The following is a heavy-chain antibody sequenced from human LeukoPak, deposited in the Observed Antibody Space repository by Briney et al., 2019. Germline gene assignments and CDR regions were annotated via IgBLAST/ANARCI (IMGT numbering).Heavy chain of an antibody. CDR3: ARGTMVRGAQSPYFDY. V-gene: IGHV3-20*01. CDR2: INWNGGST. J-gene: IGHJ4*02. Sequence: SGGSLRLSCAASGFTFDDYGMSWVRQAPGKGLEWVSGINWNGGSTGYADSVKGRFTISRDNAKNSLYLQMNSLRAEDAALYHCARGTMVRGAQSPYFDYWGQGTLVTVSS. D-gene: IGHD3-10*01. CDR1: GFTFDDYG.